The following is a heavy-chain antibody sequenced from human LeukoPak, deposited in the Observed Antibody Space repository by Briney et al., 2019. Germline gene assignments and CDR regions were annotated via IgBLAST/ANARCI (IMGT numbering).Heavy chain of an antibody. Sequence: GGSLRLSCAASGFIFDDYAMHWARQPPGKGLEWVSGISWNSGTIGYADSVKGRFTISRDNAKNSLYLQMNSLRAEDTALYYCAKGPGYSYGSSHFDYWGQGTLVTVSS. J-gene: IGHJ4*02. D-gene: IGHD5-18*01. V-gene: IGHV3-9*01. CDR3: AKGPGYSYGSSHFDY. CDR2: ISWNSGTI. CDR1: GFIFDDYA.